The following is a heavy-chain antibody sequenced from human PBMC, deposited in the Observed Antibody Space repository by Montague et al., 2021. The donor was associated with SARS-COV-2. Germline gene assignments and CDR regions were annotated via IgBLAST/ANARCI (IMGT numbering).Heavy chain of an antibody. CDR3: ARIPYDILTGLIYGRDV. D-gene: IGHD3-9*01. V-gene: IGHV2-70*11. CDR2: IDWDDDK. J-gene: IGHJ6*02. CDR1: GFSLSTSGMC. Sequence: PALVKPTQTLTLTCTFSGFSLSTSGMCVGWIRQPPGKALEWLARIDWDDDKYYSTSLKTWLTISKDTSKNQVVLTMTNMDPVDTATYYCARIPYDILTGLIYGRDVWGQGTTVTVSS.